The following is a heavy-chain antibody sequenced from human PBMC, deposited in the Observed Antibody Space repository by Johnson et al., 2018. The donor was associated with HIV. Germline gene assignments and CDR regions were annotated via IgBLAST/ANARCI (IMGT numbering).Heavy chain of an antibody. V-gene: IGHV3-30-3*01. J-gene: IGHJ3*02. CDR2: TSYDGSSK. CDR3: ARVGIYYDSIEEAFDI. Sequence: QVQLVESGGGVVQPGRSLRLSCAASGFTFTSYAIYWVRQAPGKGLEWVAGTSYDGSSKYYVGSVKGRFTISRANSKNTLYMQMNSLRAEDTAVYYCARVGIYYDSIEEAFDIWGQGTMVTVSS. CDR1: GFTFTSYA. D-gene: IGHD3-22*01.